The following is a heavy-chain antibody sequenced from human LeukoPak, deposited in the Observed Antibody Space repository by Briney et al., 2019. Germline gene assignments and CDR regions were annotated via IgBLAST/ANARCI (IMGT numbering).Heavy chain of an antibody. V-gene: IGHV4-4*07. CDR2: IYYSGST. CDR3: ARGRLYWYFDL. CDR1: GGSISNYY. Sequence: SETLSLTCTVSGGSISNYYWSWIRQPAGKGLEWIGRIYYSGSTDYNPSLKSRVTISVDTSKNQFSLKLSSVTAADTAVYYCARGRLYWYFDLWGRGTLVTVSS. J-gene: IGHJ2*01.